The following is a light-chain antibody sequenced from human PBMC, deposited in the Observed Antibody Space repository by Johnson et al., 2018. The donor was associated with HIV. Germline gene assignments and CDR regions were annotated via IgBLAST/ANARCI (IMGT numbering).Light chain of an antibody. CDR1: SSNIGRNY. CDR2: DNN. V-gene: IGLV1-51*01. J-gene: IGLJ1*01. CDR3: GAWDSGLTAHFV. Sequence: QPVLTQPPSVSAAPGQKVTISCSGSSSNIGRNYVSWYQQLPGTAPKLLIFDNNKRPSGIADRFSASKSGTSATLDITGLQTGDEADYYCGAWDSGLTAHFVVGSGTKVTVL.